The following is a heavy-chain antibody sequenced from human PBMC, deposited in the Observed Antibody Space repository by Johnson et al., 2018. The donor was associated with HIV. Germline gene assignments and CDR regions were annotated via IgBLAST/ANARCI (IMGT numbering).Heavy chain of an antibody. CDR1: GFIFSSYG. CDR2: IWYDGSNK. V-gene: IGHV3-33*01. D-gene: IGHD3-22*01. CDR3: AREKYYESRGLQIDTLDI. J-gene: IGHJ3*02. Sequence: QVQLVESGGGVVQPGRSLRLSCAASGFIFSSYGMHWVRQAPGKGLEWVAVIWYDGSNKYYADSVKGRFTISRDNSKNTLFLKMGSLRTEDMAVYYCAREKYYESRGLQIDTLDIWGQGTLVTVSS.